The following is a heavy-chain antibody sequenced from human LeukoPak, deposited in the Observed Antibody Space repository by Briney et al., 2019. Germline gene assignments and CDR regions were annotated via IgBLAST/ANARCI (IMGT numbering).Heavy chain of an antibody. CDR2: IYHSGST. CDR3: ARDEGYSSGWYVDY. Sequence: SETLSLTCTVSGYSISSGYYWGWIRQPPGKGLEWIGSIYHSGSTYYNPSLKSRVTISVDTSKNQFSLKLNSVTAADTAVYYCARDEGYSSGWYVDYWGQGTLVTVSS. D-gene: IGHD6-19*01. V-gene: IGHV4-38-2*02. J-gene: IGHJ4*02. CDR1: GYSISSGYY.